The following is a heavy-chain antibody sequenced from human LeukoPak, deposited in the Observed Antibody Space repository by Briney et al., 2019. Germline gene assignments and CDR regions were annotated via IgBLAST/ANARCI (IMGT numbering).Heavy chain of an antibody. J-gene: IGHJ5*02. D-gene: IGHD5-18*01. V-gene: IGHV1-69*13. CDR2: IIPIFGSS. CDR1: GGTFNNYA. CDR3: ARVTHTELSTWFDP. Sequence: SVKVSCKASGGTFNNYAINWVRQAPGQGLEWMGGIIPIFGSSNYAQKFQGRVTITADESTTTAYMELSSLRSEDTAVYYCARVTHTELSTWFDPWGQETLVTVSS.